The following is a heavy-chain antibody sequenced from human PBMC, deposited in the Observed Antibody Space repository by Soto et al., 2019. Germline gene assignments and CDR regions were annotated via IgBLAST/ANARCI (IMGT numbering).Heavy chain of an antibody. D-gene: IGHD2-2*01. CDR3: ARVDCTSDICWASFDY. V-gene: IGHV3-7*05. CDR1: GFTFSNYW. Sequence: GGSLRLSCAASGFTFSNYWMSWVRQAPGKGLEWVANIKQDGSEKYYVDSVKGRFTISRDNVKNSLYLQMNSLRAEDTAVYYCARVDCTSDICWASFDYWGQGALVTVSS. J-gene: IGHJ4*02. CDR2: IKQDGSEK.